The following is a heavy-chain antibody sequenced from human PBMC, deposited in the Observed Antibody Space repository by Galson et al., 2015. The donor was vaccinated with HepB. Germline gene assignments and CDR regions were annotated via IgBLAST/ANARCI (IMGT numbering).Heavy chain of an antibody. V-gene: IGHV3-21*01. D-gene: IGHD2-21*01. CDR3: AREARVCDGNRFYSGISGFDI. CDR2: ISSGSTDT. J-gene: IGHJ3*02. Sequence: SLRLSCAASRFTFNTYSMNWVRQAPGKGLEWVSSISSGSTDTHYADSVKGRFAISRDNAKNSLYLRMSSLRAEDTAVCYCAREARVCDGNRFYSGISGFDIWGQGTMVTVP. CDR1: RFTFNTYS.